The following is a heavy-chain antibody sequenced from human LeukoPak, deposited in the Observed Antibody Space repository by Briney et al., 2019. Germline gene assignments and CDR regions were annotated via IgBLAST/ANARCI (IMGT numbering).Heavy chain of an antibody. CDR2: ISSYNGNT. CDR3: AREINGTTREKVYYYYYGLDV. Sequence: ASVKVSCKASGYTFTSYGISWVRQAPGQGLEWMGWISSYNGNTNYAQKLQGRVTMTTDTSTSTAYMELRSLRSDDTAVYYCAREINGTTREKVYYYYYGLDVWGQGTTVTVSS. CDR1: GYTFTSYG. V-gene: IGHV1-18*04. J-gene: IGHJ6*02. D-gene: IGHD1-20*01.